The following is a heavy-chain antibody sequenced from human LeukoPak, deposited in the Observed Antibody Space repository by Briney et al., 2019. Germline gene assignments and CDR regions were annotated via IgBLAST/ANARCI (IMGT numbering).Heavy chain of an antibody. CDR2: IYYSGST. CDR3: AISLNYYDSSGYYFRVFDY. D-gene: IGHD3-22*01. CDR1: GGSISSYY. J-gene: IGHJ4*02. Sequence: PSETLSLTCTVSGGSISSYYWSWIRQPPGKGLEWIGYIYYSGSTNYNPSLKSRVTISVDTSKNQFSLKLSSVTAADTAVYYCAISLNYYDSSGYYFRVFDYWGQGTLVTVSS. V-gene: IGHV4-59*08.